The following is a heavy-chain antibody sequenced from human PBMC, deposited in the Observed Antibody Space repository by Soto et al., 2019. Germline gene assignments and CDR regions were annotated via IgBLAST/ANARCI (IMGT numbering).Heavy chain of an antibody. D-gene: IGHD2-2*02. CDR2: ISSSSSYI. CDR3: ARSVPAAIVLGGMDV. Sequence: EVQLVESGGGLVKPGGSLRLSCAASGFTSSSYSMNWVRQAPGKGLEWVSSISSSSSYIYYADSVKGRFTISRDNAKNSLYLQMNSLRAEDTAVYYCARSVPAAIVLGGMDVWGQGTTVTVSS. CDR1: GFTSSSYS. J-gene: IGHJ6*02. V-gene: IGHV3-21*01.